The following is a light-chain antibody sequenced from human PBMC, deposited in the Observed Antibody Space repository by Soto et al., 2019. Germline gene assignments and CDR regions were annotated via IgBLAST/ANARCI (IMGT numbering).Light chain of an antibody. CDR1: SSNIGSNT. J-gene: IGLJ2*01. V-gene: IGLV1-44*01. Sequence: QSVLTQPPSASGTPGQRVTISCSGGSSNIGSNTVTWYQQLPGTAPKLLIYSNNQRPSGVPARFSGSKSGSSASLAINRLQSEDEADYYCAAWDDSLNGPVFGGGTKLTVL. CDR3: AAWDDSLNGPV. CDR2: SNN.